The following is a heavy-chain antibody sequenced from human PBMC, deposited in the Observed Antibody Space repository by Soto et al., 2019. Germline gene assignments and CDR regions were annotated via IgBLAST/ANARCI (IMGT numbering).Heavy chain of an antibody. D-gene: IGHD1-20*01. J-gene: IGHJ4*02. Sequence: SETLSLTCSVSGGSISSSSSYWGWIRQPPGKGLEWIGNIYYSGSAYYNPSLKSRVTLSVDTSKKHFSLKLSSLTAADTAVYYWARLSRYNWNSREWPHYWCQGTLVTVS. CDR3: ARLSRYNWNSREWPHY. CDR2: IYYSGSA. V-gene: IGHV4-39*01. CDR1: GGSISSSSSY.